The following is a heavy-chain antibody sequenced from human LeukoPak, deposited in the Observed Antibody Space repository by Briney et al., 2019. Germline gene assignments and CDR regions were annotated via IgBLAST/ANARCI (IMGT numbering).Heavy chain of an antibody. J-gene: IGHJ4*02. CDR1: GGTFINYG. D-gene: IGHD1-26*01. V-gene: IGHV1-18*01. CDR3: AREGGSGTYYAENY. Sequence: VKVSCKASGGTFINYGISWVRQAPGQGLEWMEWISAYNGDTNYAQKLQGRVTMTTDTSTSTAYMELRSLRYDDTAVYYCAREGGSGTYYAENYWGQGTLVTVSS. CDR2: ISAYNGDT.